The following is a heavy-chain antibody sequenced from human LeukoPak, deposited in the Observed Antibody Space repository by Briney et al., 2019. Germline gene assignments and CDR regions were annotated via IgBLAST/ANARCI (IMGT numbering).Heavy chain of an antibody. Sequence: ASVKVSCKVSGYTLTELSMHWVRQAPGKGLEWMGGFDPEDGETIYAQKFQGRVTITADKSTSTAYMELSSLRSEDTAVYYCARVGVGATAPDGLWGQGTLVTVSS. J-gene: IGHJ4*02. CDR3: ARVGVGATAPDGL. CDR2: FDPEDGET. D-gene: IGHD1-26*01. V-gene: IGHV1-24*01. CDR1: GYTLTELS.